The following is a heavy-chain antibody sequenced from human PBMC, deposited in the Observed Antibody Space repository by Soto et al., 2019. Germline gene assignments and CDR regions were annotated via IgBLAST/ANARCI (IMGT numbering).Heavy chain of an antibody. CDR3: ASSLYGRGNDY. D-gene: IGHD6-13*01. CDR1: GFTFSDHY. CDR2: TRNKANSYTT. V-gene: IGHV3-72*01. Sequence: EVQLVESGGGLVQPGGSLRLSCAASGFTFSDHYMDWVRQAPGKGLEWVGRTRNKANSYTTEYAASVKGRFTISRDDSKNSLYLQMNSRKTEDTAVYYCASSLYGRGNDYWGQGTLVTVSS. J-gene: IGHJ4*02.